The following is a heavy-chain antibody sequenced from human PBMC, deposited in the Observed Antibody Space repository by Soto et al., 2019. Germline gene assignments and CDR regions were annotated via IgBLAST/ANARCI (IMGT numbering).Heavy chain of an antibody. CDR1: GFTFSSYA. CDR3: AKEGMHIVVVTATLDY. J-gene: IGHJ4*02. V-gene: IGHV3-23*01. Sequence: EVQLLESGGGLVQPGGSLRLSCAASGFTFSSYAMSWVRQAPGKGLEWVSAISGSGGSTYYADSVKGRFTISRDNSKNTLYLQMNSLRAEDTAVYYCAKEGMHIVVVTATLDYWGQGTLVTVSS. D-gene: IGHD2-21*02. CDR2: ISGSGGST.